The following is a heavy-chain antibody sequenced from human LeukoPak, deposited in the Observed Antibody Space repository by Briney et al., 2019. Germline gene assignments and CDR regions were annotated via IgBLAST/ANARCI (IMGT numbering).Heavy chain of an antibody. CDR1: GYTFSNYG. J-gene: IGHJ4*01. CDR3: ARDNDKVVDH. CDR2: ITAYNGNR. V-gene: IGHV1-18*01. D-gene: IGHD1-1*01. Sequence: ASVKVSCKPPGYTFSNYGIGWVRQAPGQGLEWMGWITAYNGNRLYAQRFQGRITLTTDTSTSTSYMELRSLEYDDTAIYYCARDNDKVVDHWGQGTLVTVSS.